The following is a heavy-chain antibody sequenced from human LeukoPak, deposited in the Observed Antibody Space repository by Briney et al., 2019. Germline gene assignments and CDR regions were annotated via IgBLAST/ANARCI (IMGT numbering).Heavy chain of an antibody. V-gene: IGHV4-4*02. D-gene: IGHD1-26*01. J-gene: IGHJ4*02. Sequence: SETLSLTCGASGGSISSTKWWSWVRHPPGQGLEWIGEVSLTGETNDNPSLNGRVTMSLDGARNQLSLTLTSLTAADTAIYYCSRESGAFCPFGYWGQGTLV. CDR3: SRESGAFCPFGY. CDR2: VSLTGET. CDR1: GGSISSTKW.